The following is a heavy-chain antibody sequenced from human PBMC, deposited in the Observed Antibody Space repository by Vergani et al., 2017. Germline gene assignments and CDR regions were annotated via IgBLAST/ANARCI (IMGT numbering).Heavy chain of an antibody. CDR2: IRSKANSYAT. CDR3: TRPPYSSSSGY. CDR1: GFTFSDHY. Sequence: EVQLVESGGGLVQPGGSLRLSCAASGFTFSDHYMDWVRQASGKGLEWVGRIRSKANSYATAYAASVKGRFTISRDDSKNTAYLQMNSLKTEDTAVYYCTRPPYSSSSGYWGQGTLVTVSS. D-gene: IGHD6-6*01. J-gene: IGHJ4*02. V-gene: IGHV3-73*01.